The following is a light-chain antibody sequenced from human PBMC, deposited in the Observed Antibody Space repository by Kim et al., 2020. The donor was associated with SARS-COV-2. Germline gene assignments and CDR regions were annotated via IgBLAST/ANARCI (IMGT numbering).Light chain of an antibody. J-gene: IGLJ2*01. CDR1: NVESKS. Sequence: APGKKARLSWGGNNVESKSVHWYQQKPGQAPVLVIYYESDRPSGIPERFSGSNSGNTATLTISRVEAGDEADYYCQVWDRSSDHVVFGGGTQLTVL. V-gene: IGLV3-21*04. CDR3: QVWDRSSDHVV. CDR2: YES.